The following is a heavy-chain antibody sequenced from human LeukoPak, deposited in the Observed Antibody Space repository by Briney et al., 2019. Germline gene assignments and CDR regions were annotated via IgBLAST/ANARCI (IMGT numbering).Heavy chain of an antibody. D-gene: IGHD2-21*01. Sequence: ASVKVSCKASGYTFTGYYMHWVRQAPGQGLEWMGWINHNSGGTNYAQKFQGRVTMTRDTSISTAYMELSRLRSDDTAVYYCAREDTVVSLDYWGQGTLVTVSS. J-gene: IGHJ4*02. CDR3: AREDTVVSLDY. V-gene: IGHV1-2*02. CDR1: GYTFTGYY. CDR2: INHNSGGT.